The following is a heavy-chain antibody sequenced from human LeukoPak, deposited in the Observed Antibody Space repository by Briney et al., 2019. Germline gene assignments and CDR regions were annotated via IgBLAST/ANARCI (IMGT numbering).Heavy chain of an antibody. CDR1: GGSFSGYY. CDR2: INHSGST. V-gene: IGHV4-34*01. CDR3: ARGPRRTWARPSYFDY. Sequence: SETPSLTCAVYGGSFSGYYWSWIRQPPGKGLEWIGEINHSGSTNYNPSLKSRVTISVDTSENQFSLKLSSVTAADTAVYYCARGPRRTWARPSYFDYWGQGTLVTVSS. J-gene: IGHJ4*02. D-gene: IGHD6-6*01.